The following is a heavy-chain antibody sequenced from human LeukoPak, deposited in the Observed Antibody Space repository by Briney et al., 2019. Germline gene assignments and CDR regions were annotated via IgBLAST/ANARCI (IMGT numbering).Heavy chain of an antibody. J-gene: IGHJ3*02. CDR2: ISSGSTI. CDR1: GFTFSDYY. V-gene: IGHV3-11*04. D-gene: IGHD3-3*01. CDR3: AREYDFWSGSNAFDI. Sequence: GGSLRLSCAASGFTFSDYYMSWIRQAPGKGLEWVSYISSGSTIYYADSVKGRFTISRDNAKNSLYLQMNSLRAEDTAVYYCAREYDFWSGSNAFDIWGQGTMVTVSS.